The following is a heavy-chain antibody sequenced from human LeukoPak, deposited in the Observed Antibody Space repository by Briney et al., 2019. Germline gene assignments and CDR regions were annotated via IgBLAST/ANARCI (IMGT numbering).Heavy chain of an antibody. V-gene: IGHV1-18*01. CDR1: GYTFTSYG. CDR2: ISAYNGNT. CDR3: ARERWSDFWSGADY. D-gene: IGHD3-3*01. Sequence: GASVKVSCKASGYTFTSYGISWVRQAPGQGLEWMGWISAYNGNTNYAQKLQGRATMTTDTSTSTAYMELRSLRSDDTAVYYCARERWSDFWSGADYWGQGTLVTVSS. J-gene: IGHJ4*02.